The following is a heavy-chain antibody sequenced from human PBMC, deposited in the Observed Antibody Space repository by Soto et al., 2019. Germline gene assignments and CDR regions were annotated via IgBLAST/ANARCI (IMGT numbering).Heavy chain of an antibody. CDR1: GGSFSGYY. D-gene: IGHD1-1*01. CDR2: INHSGST. Sequence: QVQLQQWGAGLLKPSETLSLTCAVYGGSFSGYYWSWIRQPPGKGLEWIGEINHSGSTNYNPSLKSRVTISVDTSKNQFSLKLSSVTAADTAVYYCARGARPSNYVDYWGRGTLVTVSS. J-gene: IGHJ4*02. CDR3: ARGARPSNYVDY. V-gene: IGHV4-34*01.